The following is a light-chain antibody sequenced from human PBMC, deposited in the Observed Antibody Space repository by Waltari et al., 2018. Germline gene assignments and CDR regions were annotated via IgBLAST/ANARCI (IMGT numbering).Light chain of an antibody. CDR2: SDD. J-gene: IGLJ2*01. CDR1: SNT. Sequence: QSVLTQPPSASVTPGPSIIISCSSTSNTVNSFQQVPGAAPKLLIFSDDQRPSGVPARFSGSRSGTSASLAISGLHSEDEADYYCATWDNSLEGWLFGGGTKVTV. V-gene: IGLV1-44*01. CDR3: ATWDNSLEGWL.